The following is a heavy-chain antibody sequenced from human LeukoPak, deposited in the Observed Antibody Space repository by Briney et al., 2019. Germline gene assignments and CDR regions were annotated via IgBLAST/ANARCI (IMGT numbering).Heavy chain of an antibody. Sequence: GGSLRLSCAASGFTFSSYAMSWVRQAPGKGLEWVSAISGSGGSTYYADSVKGRFTISRDNSKNTLYLQMNSLRAEDTAVYYCAKIKGWELTGYAFDIWGQGQWSPSLQ. CDR3: AKIKGWELTGYAFDI. J-gene: IGHJ3*02. CDR2: ISGSGGST. V-gene: IGHV3-23*01. CDR1: GFTFSSYA. D-gene: IGHD1-26*01.